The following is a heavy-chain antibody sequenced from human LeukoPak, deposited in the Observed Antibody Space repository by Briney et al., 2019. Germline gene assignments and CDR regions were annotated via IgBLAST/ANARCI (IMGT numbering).Heavy chain of an antibody. D-gene: IGHD3-16*02. CDR3: ARYDVWGSYRAFDY. CDR2: IYYSGST. J-gene: IGHJ4*02. CDR1: GGSISSRSYY. V-gene: IGHV4-39*07. Sequence: SETLSLTCTVSGGSISSRSYYWGWIRQPPGKGLEWIGTIYYSGSTYYNPSLKSRVTISVDTSKNQFSLKLSSVTAADTAVYYCARYDVWGSYRAFDYWGQGTLVTVSS.